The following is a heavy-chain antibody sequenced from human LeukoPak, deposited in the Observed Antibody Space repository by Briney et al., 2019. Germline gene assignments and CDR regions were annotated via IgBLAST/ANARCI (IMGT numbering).Heavy chain of an antibody. V-gene: IGHV3-74*01. D-gene: IGHD2-2*01. Sequence: PGGSLRLPCAASGFTFSSYWMHWVRQAPGKGLVWVSRINSDGSSTSYADSVKGRFTISRDNAKNTLYLQMNSLRAEDTAVYYCASGGVLGYCSSTSCRGGQGTLVTVSS. CDR3: ASGGVLGYCSSTSCR. J-gene: IGHJ4*02. CDR2: INSDGSST. CDR1: GFTFSSYW.